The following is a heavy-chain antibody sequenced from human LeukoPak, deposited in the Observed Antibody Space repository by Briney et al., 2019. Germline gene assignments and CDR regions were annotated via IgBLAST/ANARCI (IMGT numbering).Heavy chain of an antibody. Sequence: PSETLSLTCTVSGGSISGYYWGWIRQPPGKGLEWIGSIYHTGSTYRNASLESRVSISVDTSKNQFSLKLSSVTAADTALYYCATYDNTGYYFAYWGQGSLVTVSS. CDR3: ATYDNTGYYFAY. CDR1: GGSISGYY. CDR2: IYHTGST. J-gene: IGHJ4*02. D-gene: IGHD3-22*01. V-gene: IGHV4-38-2*02.